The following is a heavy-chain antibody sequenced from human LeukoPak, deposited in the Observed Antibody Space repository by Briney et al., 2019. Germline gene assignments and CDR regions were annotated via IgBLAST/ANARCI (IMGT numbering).Heavy chain of an antibody. J-gene: IGHJ4*02. CDR2: INWRGGIT. Sequence: GGSLRLSCATSGFNFNDYGFTWARQGPGKGLEWVAGINWRGGITGYGDSMKGRFTISRDNAKNSVFLQMNSLRAEDTAFYYCVRVGGANFGLVITYLDSWGQGTPVTVSS. D-gene: IGHD3-3*01. V-gene: IGHV3-20*04. CDR1: GFNFNDYG. CDR3: VRVGGANFGLVITYLDS.